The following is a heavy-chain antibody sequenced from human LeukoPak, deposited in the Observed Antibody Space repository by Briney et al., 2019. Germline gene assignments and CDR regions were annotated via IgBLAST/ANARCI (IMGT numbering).Heavy chain of an antibody. V-gene: IGHV1-18*01. CDR1: GYTFTSYG. CDR3: ARAGAAYCSGGSCYSKEKY. J-gene: IGHJ4*02. CDR2: ISAYNGNT. Sequence: GASVKVSCKASGYTFTSYGISWVRQAPGRGLEWMGWISAYNGNTNYAQKLQGRVTMTTDTSTSTAYMELRSLRSDDTAVYYCARAGAAYCSGGSCYSKEKYWGQGTLVTVSS. D-gene: IGHD2-15*01.